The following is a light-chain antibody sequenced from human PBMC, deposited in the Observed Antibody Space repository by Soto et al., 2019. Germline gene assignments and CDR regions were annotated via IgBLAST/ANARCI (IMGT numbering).Light chain of an antibody. Sequence: DIQMTQSPSSLSASVGDRVTITCRASQSISSYLHWYQQKPGKAPKLLIYAASSLQSGVPSRFSGSGSGTDFTLTISSLQPEDFATYYCQQSVTIPYTFGQGTKLEIK. V-gene: IGKV1-39*01. CDR1: QSISSY. CDR3: QQSVTIPYT. J-gene: IGKJ2*01. CDR2: AAS.